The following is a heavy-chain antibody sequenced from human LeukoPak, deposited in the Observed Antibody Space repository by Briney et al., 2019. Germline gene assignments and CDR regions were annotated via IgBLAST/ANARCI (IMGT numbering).Heavy chain of an antibody. CDR3: AKRDYSNYDLDY. V-gene: IGHV3-23*01. Sequence: TGGSLRLSCAASGFTFSSYAMSWVRQAPGKGLEWVSAISGSGGSTYYADSVKGRFTISRDNSKNTLYLQMNGLRAEDTAVYYCAKRDYSNYDLDYWGQGTLVTVSS. CDR2: ISGSGGST. D-gene: IGHD4-11*01. J-gene: IGHJ4*02. CDR1: GFTFSSYA.